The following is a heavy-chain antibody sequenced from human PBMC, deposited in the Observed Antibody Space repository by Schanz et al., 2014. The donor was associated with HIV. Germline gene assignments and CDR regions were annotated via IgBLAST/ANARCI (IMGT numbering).Heavy chain of an antibody. CDR2: ISYDGSIK. D-gene: IGHD6-13*01. J-gene: IGHJ4*02. Sequence: VKLSESGGGLVQPGGSLRLSCAASGFTFRTHGIHWVRQAPAKGLEWVAVISYDGSIKEYADSVKGRFAISRDNSKNTVYLQMNSLRGEDSAVYYCAKVGRIYSTTWIDHWGQGTLVTVSS. V-gene: IGHV3-30*18. CDR3: AKVGRIYSTTWIDH. CDR1: GFTFRTHG.